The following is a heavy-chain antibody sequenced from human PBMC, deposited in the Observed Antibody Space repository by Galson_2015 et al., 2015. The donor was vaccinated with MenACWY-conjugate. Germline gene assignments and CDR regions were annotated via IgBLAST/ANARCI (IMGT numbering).Heavy chain of an antibody. Sequence: SLRLSCAASGFTFNTYAMSWVRQAPGKGLEWVSTISGGGGSTYYADSVKGRFTISRDNSKNTLYLQMDSLRAEDTALYYCAKGRLGYCSGSSCHPFDYWGQGTLVTVSS. D-gene: IGHD2-15*01. J-gene: IGHJ4*02. V-gene: IGHV3-23*01. CDR1: GFTFNTYA. CDR2: ISGGGGST. CDR3: AKGRLGYCSGSSCHPFDY.